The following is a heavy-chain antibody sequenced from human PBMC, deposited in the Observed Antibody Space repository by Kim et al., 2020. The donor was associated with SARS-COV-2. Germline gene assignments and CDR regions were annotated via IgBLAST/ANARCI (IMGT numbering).Heavy chain of an antibody. CDR3: ARRYSYGYRLSFSMDV. V-gene: IGHV3-7*01. CDR1: GFTFSSYW. D-gene: IGHD5-18*01. CDR2: IKQDGSEK. Sequence: GGSLRLSCAASGFTFSSYWMSWVRQAPGKGLEWVANIKQDGSEKYYVDSVKGRFTISRDNAKNSLYLQMNSLRAEDTAVYYCARRYSYGYRLSFSMDVWGQGTTVTVSS. J-gene: IGHJ6*02.